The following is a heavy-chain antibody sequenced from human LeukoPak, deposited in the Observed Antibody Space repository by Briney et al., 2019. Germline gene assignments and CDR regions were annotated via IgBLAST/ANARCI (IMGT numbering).Heavy chain of an antibody. CDR1: GFTFSMFA. V-gene: IGHV3-23*01. Sequence: PGRSLRLSCAAAGFTFSMFAMNWVRQAPGKGLEWVSLIGDSGTSTYYADSVKGRFTISRDNSKNTVYLQMNSLRVEDTAVYYCAKADSRNTDFYYYDMDVWGQGTTVTVSS. D-gene: IGHD1/OR15-1a*01. CDR3: AKADSRNTDFYYYDMDV. J-gene: IGHJ6*02. CDR2: IGDSGTST.